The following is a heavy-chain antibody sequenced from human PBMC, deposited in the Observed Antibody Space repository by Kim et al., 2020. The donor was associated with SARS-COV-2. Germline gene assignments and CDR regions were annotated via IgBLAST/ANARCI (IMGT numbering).Heavy chain of an antibody. D-gene: IGHD2-15*01. J-gene: IGHJ5*02. CDR2: INHSGST. Sequence: SETLSLTCAVYGGSFSGYYWSWIRQPPGKGLEWIGEINHSGSTNYNPSLKSRVTISVDTSKNQFSLKLSSVTAADTAVYYCARVGVLPPSSVVVADDYGEYNWFDPWGQGTLVTVSS. CDR3: ARVGVLPPSSVVVADDYGEYNWFDP. CDR1: GGSFSGYY. V-gene: IGHV4-34*01.